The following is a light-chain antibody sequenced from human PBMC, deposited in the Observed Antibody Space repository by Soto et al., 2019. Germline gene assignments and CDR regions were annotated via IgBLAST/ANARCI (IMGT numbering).Light chain of an antibody. CDR1: QSVSSY. V-gene: IGKV3-11*01. Sequence: EIVLTQSPATLSLSPGERATLSCRASQSVSSYLAWYQQKPGQAPRLLIYDASNRATDIPARFSGSGSGTDFTLTISSLEPEDFATYYCQQSYSTPRTFGQGTKVEIK. CDR3: QQSYSTPRT. CDR2: DAS. J-gene: IGKJ1*01.